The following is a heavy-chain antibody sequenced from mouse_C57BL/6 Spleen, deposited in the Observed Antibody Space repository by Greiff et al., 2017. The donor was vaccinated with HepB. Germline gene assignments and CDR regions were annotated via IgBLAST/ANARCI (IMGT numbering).Heavy chain of an antibody. V-gene: IGHV1-80*01. Sequence: VQLQQSGAELVKPGASVKISCKASGYAFSSYWMNWVKQRPGKGLEWIGQIYPGDGDTNYNGKFKGKATLTADKSSSTAYMQLSSLTSEDSAVYFWARGKEEGYAMDYWGQGTSVTVSS. J-gene: IGHJ4*01. CDR2: IYPGDGDT. CDR3: ARGKEEGYAMDY. CDR1: GYAFSSYW.